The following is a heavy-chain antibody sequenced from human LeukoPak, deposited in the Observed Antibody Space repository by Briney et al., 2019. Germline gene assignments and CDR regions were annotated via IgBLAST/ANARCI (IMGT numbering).Heavy chain of an antibody. CDR3: ARAQQLVTPIFDY. D-gene: IGHD6-6*01. J-gene: IGHJ4*02. Sequence: PSETLSLTCTVSGGSISSGGYYWSWIRQPPGKGLEWIGYIYHSGSTYYHPSLKSRVTISVDRSKNQFSLKLSSVTAADTALYYCARAQQLVTPIFDYWGQGTLVPVSS. CDR2: IYHSGST. CDR1: GGSISSGGYY. V-gene: IGHV4-30-2*01.